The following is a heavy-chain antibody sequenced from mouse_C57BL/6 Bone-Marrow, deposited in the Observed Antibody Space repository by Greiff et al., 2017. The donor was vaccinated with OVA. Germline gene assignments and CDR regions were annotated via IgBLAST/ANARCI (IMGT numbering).Heavy chain of an antibody. CDR3: ARDYYPYAMDY. CDR1: GYSITSGYY. J-gene: IGHJ4*01. Sequence: VQLKESGPGLVKPSQSLSLTCSVTGYSITSGYYWNWIRQFPGNKLEWMGYISYDGSNNYNPSLKNRISITRDTSKNQFFLKLNSVTTEDTATYYCARDYYPYAMDYWGQGTSVTVSS. CDR2: ISYDGSN. D-gene: IGHD2-1*01. V-gene: IGHV3-6*01.